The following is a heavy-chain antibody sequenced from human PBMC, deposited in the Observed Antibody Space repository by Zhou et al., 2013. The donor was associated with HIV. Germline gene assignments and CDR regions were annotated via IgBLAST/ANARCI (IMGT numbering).Heavy chain of an antibody. CDR2: IIPVFGRP. CDR3: ASSGRVLGEVFPTFDY. V-gene: IGHV1-69*05. D-gene: IGHD3-16*01. Sequence: QVQLVQSGAEVKKPGSSVKVSCKASGGTFSTNVISWVRQAPGQGLEWMGGIIPVFGRPNYAQRFQGRVTMTRDTSTSTVYMELSSLRSEDTAVYYCASSGRVLGEVFPTFDYWGQGTLVTVSS. CDR1: GGTFSTNV. J-gene: IGHJ4*02.